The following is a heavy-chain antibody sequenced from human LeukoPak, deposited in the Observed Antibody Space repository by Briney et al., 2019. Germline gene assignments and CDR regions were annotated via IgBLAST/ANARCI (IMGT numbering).Heavy chain of an antibody. CDR2: IIPILGIA. CDR1: GGTFSSYA. D-gene: IGHD3-10*01. J-gene: IGHJ4*02. CDR3: ARRREGSGSYSDY. V-gene: IGHV1-69*04. Sequence: GASVKVSCKASGGTFSSYAISWVRQAPGQGVEWMGRIIPILGIANYAQKFQGRVTITADKSTSTAYMELSSLRSEDTAVYYCARRREGSGSYSDYWGQGTLVTVSS.